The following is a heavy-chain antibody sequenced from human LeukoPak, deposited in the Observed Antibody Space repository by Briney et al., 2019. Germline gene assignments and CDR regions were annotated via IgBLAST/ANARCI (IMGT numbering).Heavy chain of an antibody. CDR1: GFTFSSYW. CDR2: IKQDGSEK. V-gene: IGHV3-7*01. CDR3: ARDPGIVPYYFDY. Sequence: PGGSLRLSCAASGFTFSSYWMSWVRQAPGKGLEWVANIKQDGSEKYYVDSVKGRFTISRDNAKNSLYLQMNSLRAEDTAVYYCARDPGIVPYYFDYWGQGTLVTVSS. J-gene: IGHJ4*02. D-gene: IGHD1-26*01.